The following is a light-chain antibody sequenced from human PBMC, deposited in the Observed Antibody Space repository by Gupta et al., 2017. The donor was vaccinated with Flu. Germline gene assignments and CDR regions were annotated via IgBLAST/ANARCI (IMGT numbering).Light chain of an antibody. CDR3: QQYGSSPPVT. CDR2: GAS. J-gene: IGKJ4*01. V-gene: IGKV3-20*01. Sequence: EIVLTQSPGTLSLSPGARATLSCRASQSVSSNYLAWYQQKPGQAPRLLIYGASSRATGIPDRFSGSGSGTDFTLTISRLEPEDFAVYYCQQYGSSPPVTFGGGTKVEIK. CDR1: QSVSSNY.